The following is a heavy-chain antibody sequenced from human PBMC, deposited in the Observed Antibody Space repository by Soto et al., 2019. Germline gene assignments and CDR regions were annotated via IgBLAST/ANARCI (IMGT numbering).Heavy chain of an antibody. D-gene: IGHD7-27*01. CDR2: IYWNDDK. CDR1: GFSPSTSGVG. Sequence: SGPTLVNPTQTLTLTCTFSGFSPSTSGVGVGWIRQPPGKALEWLALIYWNDDKRYSPSLKSRLTITKDTSKNQVVLTMTYVDPVDTATYFCAHIPFSGEYFDYWCRGILVTVS. V-gene: IGHV2-5*01. CDR3: AHIPFSGEYFDY. J-gene: IGHJ4*02.